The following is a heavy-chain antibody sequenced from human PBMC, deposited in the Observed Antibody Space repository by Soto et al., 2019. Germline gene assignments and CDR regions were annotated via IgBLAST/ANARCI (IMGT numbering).Heavy chain of an antibody. D-gene: IGHD2-15*01. CDR3: AREHKVVNDFEF. CDR1: GGSISSYY. V-gene: IGHV4-4*07. J-gene: IGHJ4*02. CDR2: IYSSGAT. Sequence: QVQLQESGPGLVKPSDTLSLSCTVSGGSISSYYWNWIRQPAGKGLEWIGRIYSSGATNYNPSLKSRVTMSTDTSTNHFSLRLTSVTPADTAVYYCAREHKVVNDFEFWGQGIPVTVSS.